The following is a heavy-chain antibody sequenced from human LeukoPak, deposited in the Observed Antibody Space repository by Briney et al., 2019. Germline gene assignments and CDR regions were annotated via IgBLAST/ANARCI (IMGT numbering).Heavy chain of an antibody. Sequence: PGGSLRLSCAASGFTLSSHWMSWVRLAPGKGLEWVANVKQDGSEKYYVDSVKGRFTISRDNAKNSLFLQMNSLRAEDTAVYYCAREGMNGYSTYYFDYWGQGTLVTVSS. V-gene: IGHV3-7*03. CDR1: GFTLSSHW. CDR3: AREGMNGYSTYYFDY. J-gene: IGHJ4*02. D-gene: IGHD2-15*01. CDR2: VKQDGSEK.